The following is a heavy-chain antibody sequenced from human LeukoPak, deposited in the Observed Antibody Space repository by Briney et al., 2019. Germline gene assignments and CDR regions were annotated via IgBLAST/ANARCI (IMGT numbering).Heavy chain of an antibody. V-gene: IGHV3-7*01. CDR2: IKEDGSEK. Sequence: GGSLRLSCAASGFTFSSCWMAWVRQAPGKGLEWVANIKEDGSEKYYMDSVTGRFTISRDNAKNSLYLQMNSLRAEDTAVYYCARDGPTAYFDYWGQGTLVTVSS. D-gene: IGHD5-18*01. CDR1: GFTFSSCW. J-gene: IGHJ4*02. CDR3: ARDGPTAYFDY.